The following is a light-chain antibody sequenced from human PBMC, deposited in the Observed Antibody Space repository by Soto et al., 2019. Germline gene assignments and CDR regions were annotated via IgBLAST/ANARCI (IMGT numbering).Light chain of an antibody. V-gene: IGLV1-44*01. Sequence: QSVLTQPPSASGTPGQRVTISCSGSKSNIGSNFVYWYQQLPGTAPKLLIYNNNQRPSGVPDRFSGSKSVTSASLAISGLQSEDEADYHCSAWDDSLNGVVFGGGTKLTVL. CDR1: KSNIGSNF. CDR3: SAWDDSLNGVV. CDR2: NNN. J-gene: IGLJ2*01.